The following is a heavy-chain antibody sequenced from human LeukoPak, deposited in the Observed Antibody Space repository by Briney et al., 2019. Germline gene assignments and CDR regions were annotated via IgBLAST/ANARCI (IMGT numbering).Heavy chain of an antibody. J-gene: IGHJ4*02. CDR2: IMQDGSEQ. CDR3: ARGSYGYSQLWLYYFDY. CDR1: GFTFNNYW. Sequence: GGPLRLSCTASGFTFNNYWMTWVRQAPGKGLEWVANIMQDGSEQYYVDSVRGRFTISRDNAKNSLYLEMYSLRPEDTAVYYCARGSYGYSQLWLYYFDYWGQGTLVTVSS. D-gene: IGHD3-16*01. V-gene: IGHV3-7*03.